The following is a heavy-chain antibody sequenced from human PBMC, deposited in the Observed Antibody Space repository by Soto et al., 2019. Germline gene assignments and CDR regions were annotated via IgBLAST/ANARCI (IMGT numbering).Heavy chain of an antibody. CDR3: ARGTYYYDSSGYRLPLPITLFDY. CDR1: GGSISSGGYY. J-gene: IGHJ4*02. Sequence: LSLTCTVSGGSISSGGYYWSWIRQHPGKGLEWIGYIYYSGSTYYNPSLKSRVTISVDTSKNQFSLKLSSVTAADTAVYYCARGTYYYDSSGYRLPLPITLFDYWGQGTLVTVSS. CDR2: IYYSGST. V-gene: IGHV4-31*03. D-gene: IGHD3-22*01.